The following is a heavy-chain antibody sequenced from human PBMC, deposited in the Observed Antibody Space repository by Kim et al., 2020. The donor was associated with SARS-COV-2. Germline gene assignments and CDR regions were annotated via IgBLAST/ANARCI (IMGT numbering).Heavy chain of an antibody. CDR1: GVSISSYY. J-gene: IGHJ6*02. V-gene: IGHV4-59*08. D-gene: IGHD6-13*01. CDR3: ARCIAAAGTGYYYGMDV. CDR2: IYYSVST. Sequence: SETLSLTCTVSGVSISSYYWSWIRQPPGKGLEWIGYIYYSVSTNYNPSLKSRVTISVDTSKNQFSLKLSSVTAADTAGYYCARCIAAAGTGYYYGMDVWGQGTTVTVSS.